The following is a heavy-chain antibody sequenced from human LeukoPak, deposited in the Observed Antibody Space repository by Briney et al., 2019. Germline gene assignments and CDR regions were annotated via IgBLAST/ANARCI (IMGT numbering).Heavy chain of an antibody. Sequence: GGSLRLSCTASGFTFRNFAMSWVRQAPGKGLEWVAVISYDGSNKYYADSVKGRFTISRDNSKNTLYLQMNSLRAEDTAVYYCAREVGYSYAFDIWGQGTMVTVSS. V-gene: IGHV3-30-3*01. J-gene: IGHJ3*02. CDR3: AREVGYSYAFDI. CDR1: GFTFRNFA. D-gene: IGHD5-18*01. CDR2: ISYDGSNK.